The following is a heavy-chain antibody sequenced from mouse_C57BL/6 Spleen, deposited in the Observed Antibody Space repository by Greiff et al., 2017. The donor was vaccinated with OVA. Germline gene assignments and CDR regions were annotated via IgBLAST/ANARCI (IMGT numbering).Heavy chain of an antibody. CDR1: GYAFSSSW. J-gene: IGHJ2*01. CDR3: AKETTVVDFDY. Sequence: VQLQQSGPELVKPGASVKISCKASGYAFSSSWMNWVKQRPGKGLEWIGRIYPGDGDTNYNGKFKGKATLTADKSSSTAYMQLSSLTSEDSAVYFCAKETTVVDFDYWGQGTTLTVSS. CDR2: IYPGDGDT. V-gene: IGHV1-82*01. D-gene: IGHD1-1*01.